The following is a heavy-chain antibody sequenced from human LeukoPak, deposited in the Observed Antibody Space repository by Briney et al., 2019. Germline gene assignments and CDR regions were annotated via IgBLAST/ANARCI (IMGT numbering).Heavy chain of an antibody. CDR3: ARTKRVPTVWFDP. CDR2: INPNSLIP. Sequence: ASVKVSCKASGYTLSSYDINWMRQAPGQGLEYMGWINPNSLIPGYAQKFRGRLILTMDTSISTAYMEQSGLTSDDTAIYYCARTKRVPTVWFDPWGQGTLVTVSS. D-gene: IGHD4-17*01. CDR1: GYTLSSYD. V-gene: IGHV1-8*01. J-gene: IGHJ5*02.